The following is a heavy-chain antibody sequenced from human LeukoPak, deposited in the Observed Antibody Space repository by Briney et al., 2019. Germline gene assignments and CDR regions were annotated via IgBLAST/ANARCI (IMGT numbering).Heavy chain of an antibody. Sequence: GGSLRLSCAASGFGFSPFWMSWVRQGPGKGLDWVATINPDGSGTSYVDSVKGRFTISRDNAQNSLYLQMNSLSAEDTAVYYCARLFGGVTTFDYWGQGTLVTVSP. J-gene: IGHJ4*02. D-gene: IGHD4-17*01. CDR2: INPDGSGT. V-gene: IGHV3-7*01. CDR1: GFGFSPFW. CDR3: ARLFGGVTTFDY.